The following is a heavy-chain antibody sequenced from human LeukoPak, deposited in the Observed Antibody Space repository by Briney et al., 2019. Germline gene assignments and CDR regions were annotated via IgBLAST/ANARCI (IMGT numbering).Heavy chain of an antibody. CDR3: ARDPEPPSYCSSTSYAGAWPTHHY. J-gene: IGHJ4*02. Sequence: GSSVKVSCKASGGTFSSYAISWVRQAPGQGLEWMGGIIPIFGTANYAQKFQGRVTITADESTSTAYMELSSLRSEDTAVYYCARDPEPPSYCSSTSYAGAWPTHHYWGQGTLVTVSS. D-gene: IGHD2-2*01. CDR1: GGTFSSYA. V-gene: IGHV1-69*01. CDR2: IIPIFGTA.